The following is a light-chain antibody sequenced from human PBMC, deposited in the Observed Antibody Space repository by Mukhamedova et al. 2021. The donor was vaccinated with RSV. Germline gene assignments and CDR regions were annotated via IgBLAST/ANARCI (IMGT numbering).Light chain of an antibody. CDR2: DVS. CDR1: SSDVGGYNY. V-gene: IGLV2-23*02. Sequence: GTSSDVGGYNYVSWYQQHPGKAPKLMIYDVSKRPSGVSNRFSGSKSGNTASLTISGLQAEDEADYYCCSYAGSSTYVFGTGTKVTV. J-gene: IGLJ1*01. CDR3: CSYAGSSTYV.